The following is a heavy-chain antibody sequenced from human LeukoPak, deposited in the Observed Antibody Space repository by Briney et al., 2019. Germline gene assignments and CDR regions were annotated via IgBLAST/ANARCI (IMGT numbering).Heavy chain of an antibody. D-gene: IGHD3-16*01. CDR3: ASALWGSGSSYISSYYFDY. Sequence: SETLSPTCTVSGGSISSSSYYWGWIRQPPGRGLGWIGSIFYSGNTYYNPSLKSRLTISVDTSKNQFSLKLSSVTAADTAVYYCASALWGSGSSYISSYYFDYWGQGTLVTVSS. CDR1: GGSISSSSYY. CDR2: IFYSGNT. J-gene: IGHJ4*02. V-gene: IGHV4-39*01.